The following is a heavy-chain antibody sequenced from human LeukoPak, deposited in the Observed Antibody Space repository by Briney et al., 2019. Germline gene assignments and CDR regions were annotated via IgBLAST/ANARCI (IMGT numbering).Heavy chain of an antibody. D-gene: IGHD2-2*01. J-gene: IGHJ4*02. CDR3: ARDTVRYCSSTSCYGFIDY. Sequence: PGRSLRLSCAASGFTFSSYAMHWVRQAPGKGLEWVAVISYDRSNKYYADSVKGRFTISRDNSKNTLYLQMNSLRAEDTAVYYCARDTVRYCSSTSCYGFIDYWGQGTLVTVSS. CDR2: ISYDRSNK. V-gene: IGHV3-30-3*01. CDR1: GFTFSSYA.